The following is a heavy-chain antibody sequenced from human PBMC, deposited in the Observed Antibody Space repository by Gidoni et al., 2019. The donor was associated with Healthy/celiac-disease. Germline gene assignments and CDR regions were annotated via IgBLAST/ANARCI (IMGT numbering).Heavy chain of an antibody. CDR2: ISYDGSNK. V-gene: IGHV3-30*18. CDR3: AKDSSGMTTVPTGAFDI. Sequence: QVQLVESGGGVVQPGRSLRLACAASGFTFSSYGMHGVRQAPGKGLEWVAVISYDGSNKYYADSVKGRFTISRDNSKNTLYLQMNSLRAEDTAVYYCAKDSSGMTTVPTGAFDIWGQGTMVTVSS. D-gene: IGHD4-17*01. CDR1: GFTFSSYG. J-gene: IGHJ3*02.